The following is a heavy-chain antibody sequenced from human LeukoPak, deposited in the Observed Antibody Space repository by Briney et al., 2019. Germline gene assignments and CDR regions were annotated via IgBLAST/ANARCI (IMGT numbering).Heavy chain of an antibody. V-gene: IGHV3-20*04. D-gene: IGHD3-10*01. CDR3: AGEPHYDSGSYLWYFDY. Sequence: PGGSLRLSCAASGSTFSSYWMSWVRQAPGKGLEWVSDINWNGGSTGYADSVKGRFTISRDNAKSSLYLQMNSLRAEDTALYYCAGEPHYDSGSYLWYFDYWGQGTLVTVSS. CDR1: GSTFSSYW. J-gene: IGHJ4*02. CDR2: INWNGGST.